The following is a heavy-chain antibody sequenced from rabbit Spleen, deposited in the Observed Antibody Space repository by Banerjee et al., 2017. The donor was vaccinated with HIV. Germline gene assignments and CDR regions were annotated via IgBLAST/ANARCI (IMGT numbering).Heavy chain of an antibody. V-gene: IGHV1S45*01. CDR2: INAATAKP. CDR1: GFSFSDRDV. Sequence: QEQLVESGGGLVQPEGSLTLTCKASGFSFSDRDVMCWGRQAPGKGLEWIACINAATAKPVYATWAKGRFTISRTSSTTVTLRMTSLTAADTATYFCARDLVGVIGWNFYLWGPGTLVTVS. CDR3: ARDLVGVIGWNFYL. J-gene: IGHJ4*01. D-gene: IGHD1-1*01.